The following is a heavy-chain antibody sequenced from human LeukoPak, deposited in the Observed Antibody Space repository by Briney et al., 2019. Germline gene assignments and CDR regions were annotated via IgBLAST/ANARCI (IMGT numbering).Heavy chain of an antibody. Sequence: PGGSLRLSCAASGFTFSSYAMTWVRQAPGKGLEWVSVISGSGGSTYYADSVKGRFTISRDNSKNTLFLQMNSLRAEDTAVYYCARGSYCSGGACYSNWFDPWGQGTLVTVSS. CDR1: GFTFSSYA. CDR3: ARGSYCSGGACYSNWFDP. CDR2: ISGSGGST. V-gene: IGHV3-23*01. J-gene: IGHJ5*02. D-gene: IGHD2-15*01.